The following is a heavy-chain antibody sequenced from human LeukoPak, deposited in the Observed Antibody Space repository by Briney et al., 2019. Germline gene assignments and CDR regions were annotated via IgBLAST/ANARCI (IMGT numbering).Heavy chain of an antibody. Sequence: GSLRLSCAASGFSFSSYWMSWVRQSPVKGLEWVASTKQDGSAKYYVDSVKGRFTISRDNVRNTLYLQMNSLRAEDTAMYYCARRRLKGKYGDDSYWYFDLWGRGTLVTVSS. V-gene: IGHV3-7*01. D-gene: IGHD4-17*01. CDR3: ARRRLKGKYGDDSYWYFDL. CDR1: GFSFSSYW. J-gene: IGHJ2*01. CDR2: TKQDGSAK.